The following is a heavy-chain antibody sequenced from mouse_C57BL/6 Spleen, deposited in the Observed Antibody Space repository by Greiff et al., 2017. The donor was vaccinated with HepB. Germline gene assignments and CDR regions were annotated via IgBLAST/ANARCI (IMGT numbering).Heavy chain of an antibody. CDR2: ISNGGGST. CDR1: GFTFSDYY. J-gene: IGHJ3*01. CDR3: ARLGDYAY. D-gene: IGHD2-4*01. Sequence: DVQLVESGGGLVQPGGSLKLSCAASGFTFSDYYMYWVRQTPEKRLEWVAYISNGGGSTYYPDTVKGRFTISRDNAKNTLYLQMSRLKSEDTAMYYCARLGDYAYWGQGTLVTVSA. V-gene: IGHV5-12*01.